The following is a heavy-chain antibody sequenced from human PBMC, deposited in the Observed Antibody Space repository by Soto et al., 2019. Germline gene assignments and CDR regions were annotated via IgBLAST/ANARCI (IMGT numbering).Heavy chain of an antibody. J-gene: IGHJ4*02. CDR3: AGRYGRAFDS. D-gene: IGHD1-1*01. V-gene: IGHV4-59*08. Sequence: QVQLQESGPGLVKPSETLSLTCTVSGGSISSYYWSWIRQPPGKGLEWIGYIYYSGSTNYNPSLKSRLTISVDTSKNQFSLRLSSVTAADTAVYYCAGRYGRAFDSWGQGTLVTVSS. CDR1: GGSISSYY. CDR2: IYYSGST.